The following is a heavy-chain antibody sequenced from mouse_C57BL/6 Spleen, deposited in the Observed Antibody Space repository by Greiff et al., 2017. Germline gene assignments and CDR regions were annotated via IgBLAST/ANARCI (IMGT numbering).Heavy chain of an antibody. J-gene: IGHJ3*01. CDR1: GFTFSDAW. CDR2: IRNKANNHAT. Sequence: EVQLVESGGGLVQPGGSMKLSCAASGFTFSDAWMDWVRQSPEKGLEWVAGIRNKANNHATYYAGSVKGRFTISREDSRSSVYLQMNSLRAEDTGIYYCTPSGAWFAYWGQGTLVTVSA. V-gene: IGHV6-6*01. CDR3: TPSGAWFAY.